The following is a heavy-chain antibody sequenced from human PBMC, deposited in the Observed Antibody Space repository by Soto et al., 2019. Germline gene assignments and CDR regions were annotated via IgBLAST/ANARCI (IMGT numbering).Heavy chain of an antibody. CDR1: GFTFSDYY. J-gene: IGHJ4*02. D-gene: IGHD6-13*01. CDR2: ISSSSSYT. V-gene: IGHV3-11*06. Sequence: PGGSLRLSCAASGFTFSDYYMSWIRQAPGKGLEWVSYISSSSSYTNYADSVKGRFTISRDNAKNSLYLQMNSLRAEDTAVYYCARFSIAAAGIDYWGQGTLVTVSS. CDR3: ARFSIAAAGIDY.